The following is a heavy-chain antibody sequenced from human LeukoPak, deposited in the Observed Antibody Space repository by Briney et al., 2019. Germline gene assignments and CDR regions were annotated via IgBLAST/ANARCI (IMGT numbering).Heavy chain of an antibody. V-gene: IGHV4-34*01. J-gene: IGHJ5*02. CDR2: ITHSEGT. CDR1: GGSFSGYY. CDR3: ARHIKGYSSSWYWFDP. Sequence: SETLSLTCGVYGGSFSGYYWSWIRQPPGKGLEWIGEITHSEGTNYNPSLKGRVTISVDTSKNQFSLKLSSVTAADTAVYYCARHIKGYSSSWYWFDPWGQGTLVTVSS. D-gene: IGHD6-13*01.